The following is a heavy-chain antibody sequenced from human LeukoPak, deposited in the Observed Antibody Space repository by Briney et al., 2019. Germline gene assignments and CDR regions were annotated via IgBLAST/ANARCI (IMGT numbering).Heavy chain of an antibody. J-gene: IGHJ4*02. D-gene: IGHD6-13*01. CDR2: ISGSGGST. CDR3: AKPYLRIAAAAYYFDY. Sequence: GGSLRLSCAASGFTFSSYAMSWVRQAPGKGLEWVSAISGSGGSTYYADSVKGRFTISRDNSKNTLYLQMNSLRAEDTAVYYCAKPYLRIAAAAYYFDYWGQGTLVTVSS. V-gene: IGHV3-23*01. CDR1: GFTFSSYA.